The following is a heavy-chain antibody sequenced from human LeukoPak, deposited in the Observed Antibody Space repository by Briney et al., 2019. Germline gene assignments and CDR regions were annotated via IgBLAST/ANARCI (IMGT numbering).Heavy chain of an antibody. Sequence: SETLSLTCTVSGGSISSYQWSWIRQPPGKGLEWIGYISYSGFTNYNPSLKSRVTISLDTSKNQFSLKLSSVTAADTAVYYCARLPAHCSSTSCYIVPRDYWGQGTLVTVSS. J-gene: IGHJ4*02. CDR2: ISYSGFT. D-gene: IGHD2-2*02. CDR3: ARLPAHCSSTSCYIVPRDY. V-gene: IGHV4-59*12. CDR1: GGSISSYQ.